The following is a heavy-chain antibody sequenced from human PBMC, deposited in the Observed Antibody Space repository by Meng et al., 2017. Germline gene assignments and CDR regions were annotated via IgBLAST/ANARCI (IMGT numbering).Heavy chain of an antibody. Sequence: GGSLRLSCAASGFTFSNAWMSWVRQAPGKGLEWVGRIKSKTDGGTTDYAAPVKGRFTISRDDSKNTLYLQMNSLKTEDTAVYYCTTEPLPLEVGASGWGQGTLVTVSS. CDR3: TTEPLPLEVGASG. CDR1: GFTFSNAW. D-gene: IGHD1-26*01. CDR2: IKSKTDGGTT. J-gene: IGHJ4*02. V-gene: IGHV3-15*01.